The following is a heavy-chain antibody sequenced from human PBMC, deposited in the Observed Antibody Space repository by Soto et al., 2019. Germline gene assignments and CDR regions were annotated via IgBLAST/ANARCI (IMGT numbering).Heavy chain of an antibody. CDR3: ARLEGLATIPYYFDF. CDR2: IYFRGNT. J-gene: IGHJ4*02. Sequence: SETLSLTCSVSGESINSDKYYWGWIRQPPGKGLEWIGSIYFRGNTYYNPSLQTRVTISLDKFKSQFSLKLNSVTAADSAVYFCARLEGLATIPYYFDFWGQGALVTVS. D-gene: IGHD3-9*01. CDR1: GESINSDKYY. V-gene: IGHV4-39*01.